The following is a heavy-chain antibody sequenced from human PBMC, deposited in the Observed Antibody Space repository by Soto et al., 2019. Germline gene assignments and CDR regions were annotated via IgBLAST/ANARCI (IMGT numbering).Heavy chain of an antibody. CDR1: GGSFSGYY. J-gene: IGHJ3*02. Sequence: SETVSLTCAVYGGSFSGYYWSWIRQPPGKGLEWIGEINHSGSTNYNPSLKSRVTISVDTSKNQFSLKLSSVTAADTAVYYCARGLRGDGIWGQGTMVTVSS. V-gene: IGHV4-34*01. D-gene: IGHD3-10*01. CDR3: ARGLRGDGI. CDR2: INHSGST.